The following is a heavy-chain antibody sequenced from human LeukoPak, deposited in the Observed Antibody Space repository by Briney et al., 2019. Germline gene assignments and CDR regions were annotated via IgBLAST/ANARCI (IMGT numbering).Heavy chain of an antibody. Sequence: AGRSLRLSCAASGFTFSNYGMHWVRQAPGKGLEWVALISYDGSNKYFADSVKGRFTISRDNSKNTLYLQMHSLRAEDTAVYYCAKDNVAAAGRYFDYWGQGTLVTVSS. V-gene: IGHV3-30*18. CDR2: ISYDGSNK. D-gene: IGHD6-13*01. J-gene: IGHJ4*02. CDR1: GFTFSNYG. CDR3: AKDNVAAAGRYFDY.